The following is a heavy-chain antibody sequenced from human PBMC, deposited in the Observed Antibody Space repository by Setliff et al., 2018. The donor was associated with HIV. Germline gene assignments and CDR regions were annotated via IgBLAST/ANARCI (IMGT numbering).Heavy chain of an antibody. Sequence: GGSLRLSCAASGFMFGVDWMSWVRQTPGKGLEWVASVTPDGGDKYYANSMRGRFTISRDNSKNTLYLQMDDLRAEDTAVYYCAREEGTKGAFDIWGQGTKVTVSS. CDR3: AREEGTKGAFDI. CDR1: GFMFGVDW. J-gene: IGHJ3*02. V-gene: IGHV3-7*01. D-gene: IGHD1-1*01. CDR2: VTPDGGDK.